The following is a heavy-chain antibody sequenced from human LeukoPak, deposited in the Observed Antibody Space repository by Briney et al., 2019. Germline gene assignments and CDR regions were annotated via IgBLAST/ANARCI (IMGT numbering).Heavy chain of an antibody. CDR3: AKSGGDILTGPLL. CDR1: GFTFSSYA. V-gene: IGHV3-23*01. Sequence: PGGSLRLSCAASGFTFSSYAMSWVRQAPGKGLEWVSAISGSGGSTYYADSVKGRFTISRDNSKNTLYLQMNSLRAEDTAVYHCAKSGGDILTGPLLWGQGTLVTVSS. J-gene: IGHJ4*02. CDR2: ISGSGGST. D-gene: IGHD3-9*01.